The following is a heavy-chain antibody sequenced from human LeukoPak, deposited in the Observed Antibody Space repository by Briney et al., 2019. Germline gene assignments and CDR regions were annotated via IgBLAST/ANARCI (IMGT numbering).Heavy chain of an antibody. J-gene: IGHJ4*02. V-gene: IGHV1-69*13. CDR3: ASSSFLGGYCSGGSCPHPWDY. Sequence: SVKVSCKASGDTFTTDYIHWVRQGPGQGLEWMGGIIPIFGTANYAQKFQGRVTITADESTSTAYMELSSLRSEDTAVYYCASSSFLGGYCSGGSCPHPWDYWGQGTLVTVSS. CDR2: IIPIFGTA. D-gene: IGHD2-15*01. CDR1: GDTFTTDY.